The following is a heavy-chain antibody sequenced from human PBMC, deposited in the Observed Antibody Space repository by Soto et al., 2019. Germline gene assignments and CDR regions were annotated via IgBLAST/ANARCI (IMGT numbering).Heavy chain of an antibody. CDR2: IYSGGST. CDR3: ARWKDYGDEYFDY. D-gene: IGHD4-17*01. V-gene: IGHV3-53*01. J-gene: IGHJ4*02. Sequence: EVQLVESGGGLIQPGGSLRLSCAASGFTVSSNYMSWVRQAPGKGLEWVSVIYSGGSTYYADSVKGRFTISRDNSKNTLYLQMNSLRAEDTAVYYCARWKDYGDEYFDYWGQGTLVTVSS. CDR1: GFTVSSNY.